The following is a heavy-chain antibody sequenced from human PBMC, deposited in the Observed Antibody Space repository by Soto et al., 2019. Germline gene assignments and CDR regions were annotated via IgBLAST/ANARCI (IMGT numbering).Heavy chain of an antibody. J-gene: IGHJ4*02. CDR2: TYYSGST. CDR1: GGSMIAYY. D-gene: IGHD6-13*01. V-gene: IGHV4-59*01. CDR3: ARVRGTAGKRYFDY. Sequence: GTLSLTCTVSGGSMIAYYWNWIRQPPGKGLQWVGYTYYSGSTTYNPSLKSRVTISVDSSKNQFSLKLDSVTPADTAVYYCARVRGTAGKRYFDYWGPGTLVTVSS.